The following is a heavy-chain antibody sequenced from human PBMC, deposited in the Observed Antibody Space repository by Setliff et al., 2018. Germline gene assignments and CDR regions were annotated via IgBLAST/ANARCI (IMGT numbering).Heavy chain of an antibody. Sequence: GGSLRLSCVASGFTFSNFGMHWVRQAPGKGLEWVALIWNDGSSKFYGDSVKGRFTIARDNSKNTLYLQMDSLRAEDTAVYYCARKWVTAQHYYYGMDVWGQGTTVTVSS. CDR1: GFTFSNFG. V-gene: IGHV3-33*01. CDR2: IWNDGSSK. CDR3: ARKWVTAQHYYYGMDV. J-gene: IGHJ6*02. D-gene: IGHD2-21*02.